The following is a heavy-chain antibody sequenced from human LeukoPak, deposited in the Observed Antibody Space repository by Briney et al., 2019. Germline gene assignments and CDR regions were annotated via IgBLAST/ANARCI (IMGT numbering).Heavy chain of an antibody. D-gene: IGHD2-2*02. CDR1: GFPFSSYW. V-gene: IGHV3-7*01. CDR2: IKQDGSEK. J-gene: IGHJ4*02. Sequence: PGGSLRLPCGASGFPFSSYWMTWVRQAPGKGLEWVANIKQDGSEKYYVDSVKGRFTISRDNAKNSLYLQMNSLRAEDTAVYYCARFVVVPAAISGFDYWGQGTLVTVSS. CDR3: ARFVVVPAAISGFDY.